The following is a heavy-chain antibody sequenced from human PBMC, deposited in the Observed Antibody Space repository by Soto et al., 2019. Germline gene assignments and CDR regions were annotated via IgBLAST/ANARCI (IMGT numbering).Heavy chain of an antibody. CDR3: ARHDAVLTLQNGMGV. CDR1: RGSVTGYY. D-gene: IGHD2-15*01. CDR2: IYYAGNT. V-gene: IGHV4-59*02. Sequence: SETLSLTCTVSRGSVTGYYWSWIRQAPGRGLEWIGYIYYAGNTLYTPSLSSRVTISIDTSKNQLSLRLTSVTAADTAVYFCARHDAVLTLQNGMGVWGQGATVTVSS. J-gene: IGHJ6*02.